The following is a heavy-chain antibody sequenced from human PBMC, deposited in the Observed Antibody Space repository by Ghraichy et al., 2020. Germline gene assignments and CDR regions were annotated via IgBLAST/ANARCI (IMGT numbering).Heavy chain of an antibody. CDR3: ARDKGGGWYFDL. CDR1: GFTFSAYW. CDR2: IKKDGSEK. Sequence: GESLNTSCAASGFTFSAYWMSWVRQAPGKGLEWVANIKKDGSEKYYVDSVKGRFTISRDNAKNSVYLQMSSLRAEDTAVYYCARDKGGGWYFDLWGRGTLVTVSS. D-gene: IGHD3-16*01. J-gene: IGHJ2*01. V-gene: IGHV3-7*01.